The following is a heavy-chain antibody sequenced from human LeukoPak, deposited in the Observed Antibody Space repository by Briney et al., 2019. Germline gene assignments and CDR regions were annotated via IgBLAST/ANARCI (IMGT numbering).Heavy chain of an antibody. V-gene: IGHV4-59*01. J-gene: IGHJ4*02. CDR3: ARERFDYGVPEY. CDR1: GGSISSYY. CDR2: IYYSGST. D-gene: IGHD4/OR15-4a*01. Sequence: KASETLSLTCTVSGGSISSYYWSWIRQPPGKGLEWIGYIYYSGSTNYNPSLKSRVTISVDTSKSQFSLKLSSVTAADTAVYYCARERFDYGVPEYWGQGALVTVSS.